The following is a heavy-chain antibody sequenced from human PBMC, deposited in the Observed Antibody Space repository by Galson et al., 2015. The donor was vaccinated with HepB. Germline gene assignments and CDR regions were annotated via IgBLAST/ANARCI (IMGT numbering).Heavy chain of an antibody. V-gene: IGHV1-69*13. J-gene: IGHJ5*01. CDR1: GGTFSSYP. Sequence: SVKVSCKASGGTFSSYPIIWVRQAPGQGLEWMGGIIPVFGPPNYAQKFQGRITISADEFTSTAYMQLSSPRSDDTAVYYCARDGRMGTLVGGVIRFGWFDSWGQGTLVTVSS. CDR3: ARDGRMGTLVGGVIRFGWFDS. CDR2: IIPVFGPP. D-gene: IGHD3-10*01.